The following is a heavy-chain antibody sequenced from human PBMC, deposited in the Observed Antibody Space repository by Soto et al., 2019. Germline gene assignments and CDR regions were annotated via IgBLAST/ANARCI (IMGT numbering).Heavy chain of an antibody. CDR2: IYYSGST. CDR1: VGSISSYY. J-gene: IGHJ4*02. Sequence: PSETLSLTCTVSVGSISSYYWSWIRQPPGKGLEWIGYIYYSGSTNYNPSLKSRVTISVDTSKNQFSLKLSSVTAADTAVYYCARYASYDSSGYYQYYFDYWGQGTLVTVSS. CDR3: ARYASYDSSGYYQYYFDY. V-gene: IGHV4-59*01. D-gene: IGHD3-22*01.